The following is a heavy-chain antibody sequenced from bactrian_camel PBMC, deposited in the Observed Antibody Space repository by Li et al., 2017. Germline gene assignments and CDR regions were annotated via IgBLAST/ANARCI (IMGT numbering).Heavy chain of an antibody. CDR3: ARDSMVAGHPGAY. CDR1: GFTISRYG. V-gene: IGHV3S40*01. J-gene: IGHJ4*01. D-gene: IGHD2*01. CDR2: IDRAGSNT. Sequence: DVQLVESGGGLVQPGCSLRLACSASGFTISRYGMYWFRQPPGKGLEWVSGIDRAGSNTYYADSVKGRFTISRDNSKNTVYLQLNSLKSEDMAMYYCARDSMVAGHPGAYWGQGTQVTVS.